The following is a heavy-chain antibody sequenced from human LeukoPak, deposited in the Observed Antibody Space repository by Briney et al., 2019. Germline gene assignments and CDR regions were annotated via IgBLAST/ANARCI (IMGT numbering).Heavy chain of an antibody. D-gene: IGHD3-22*01. CDR1: GGSISSSSYY. CDR2: IYYSGST. Sequence: PSETLSLTCTVSGGSISSSSYYWGWIRQPPGKGLEWIGSIYYSGSTYYNPSLKSRVTISVDTSKNQFSLKLSSVTAADTAVYYCAGDRGDSSGYYYLDAFDIWGQGTMVTVSS. V-gene: IGHV4-39*07. CDR3: AGDRGDSSGYYYLDAFDI. J-gene: IGHJ3*02.